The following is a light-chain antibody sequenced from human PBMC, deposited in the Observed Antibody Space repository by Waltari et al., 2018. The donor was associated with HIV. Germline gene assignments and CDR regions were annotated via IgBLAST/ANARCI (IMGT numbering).Light chain of an antibody. J-gene: IGLJ2*01. CDR1: SGPSSYA. V-gene: IGLV4-69*01. Sequence: QLVLTQSPSASASLGASVKLTCTLSSGPSSYALAWHPQQPEKGPRYLMKLNSDGSHSKGDGIPDRFSGSSSGAERYLTISSLQSEDEADYYCQTWGTGIRVFGGGTKLTVL. CDR3: QTWGTGIRV. CDR2: LNSDGSH.